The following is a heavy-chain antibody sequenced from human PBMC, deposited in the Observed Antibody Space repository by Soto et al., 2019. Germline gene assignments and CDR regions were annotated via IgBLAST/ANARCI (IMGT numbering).Heavy chain of an antibody. CDR3: ARDIRGYSRAFDY. V-gene: IGHV4-61*01. J-gene: IGHJ4*02. D-gene: IGHD5-18*01. CDR1: GDSVSSDNYY. CDR2: IYSSGST. Sequence: SETLSLTCTVSGDSVSSDNYYWAWIRRPPGKGLEWIGYIYSSGSTNYNPSLKSRVTISLDTSNNQFSLKLTSVTAADTAVYYCARDIRGYSRAFDYWGQGTLVTVSS.